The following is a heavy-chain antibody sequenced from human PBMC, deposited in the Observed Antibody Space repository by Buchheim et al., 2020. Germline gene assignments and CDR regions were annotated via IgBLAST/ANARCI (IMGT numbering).Heavy chain of an antibody. CDR1: GFNFKNYG. D-gene: IGHD3-9*01. V-gene: IGHV3-30*03. Sequence: QVQLVESGGGVVQPGGSLRLSCTTSGFNFKNYGMHWVRQVPGKGLEWVALISSDGGNEYYGGSVKGRFIISRANSKNTLSLQMNNVGAEDTALYHCATGGTFLGGRALSNYFDTWGLGT. J-gene: IGHJ2*01. CDR2: ISSDGGNE. CDR3: ATGGTFLGGRALSNYFDT.